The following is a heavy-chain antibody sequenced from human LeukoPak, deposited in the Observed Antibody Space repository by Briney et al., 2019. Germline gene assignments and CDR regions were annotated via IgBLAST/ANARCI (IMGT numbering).Heavy chain of an antibody. Sequence: SQTLSLTCTVSGGSISSGGYYWSWIRQPPGKGLEWVGYIYHSGSTYYNPSLKSRVTISVDRSKNQFSLKLSSVTAADTAVYYCARFVTAAVDYWGQGTLVTVSS. D-gene: IGHD6-13*01. CDR2: IYHSGST. V-gene: IGHV4-30-2*01. CDR1: GGSISSGGYY. CDR3: ARFVTAAVDY. J-gene: IGHJ4*02.